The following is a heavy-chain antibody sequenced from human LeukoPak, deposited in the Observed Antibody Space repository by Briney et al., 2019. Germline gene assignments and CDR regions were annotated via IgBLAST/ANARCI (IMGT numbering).Heavy chain of an antibody. CDR3: ARPHDFWSGYPDY. CDR1: GYSFTSYW. D-gene: IGHD3-3*01. Sequence: GESLKISCKGSGYSFTSYWIGWVRQMPGKGLEWMGIIYPGDSDTRYSPSFQGQVTISADKSISTAYLQWSSLKASDTAMYYSARPHDFWSGYPDYWGQGTLVTVSS. V-gene: IGHV5-51*01. J-gene: IGHJ4*02. CDR2: IYPGDSDT.